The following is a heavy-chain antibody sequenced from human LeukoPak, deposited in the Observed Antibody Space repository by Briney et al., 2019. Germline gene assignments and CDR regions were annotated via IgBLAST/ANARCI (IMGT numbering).Heavy chain of an antibody. CDR3: ARESRGTVGTTAFDY. Sequence: GGSLRLSCIASAFAFSNHEMTWVRQAPGKGLEWVSNIGGSGYNTYYADSVKGRFTISRDNSKNTLYLQMNSLRAEDTAVYYCARESRGTVGTTAFDYWGQGILVTVSS. J-gene: IGHJ4*02. D-gene: IGHD1-1*01. CDR1: AFAFSNHE. CDR2: IGGSGYNT. V-gene: IGHV3-23*01.